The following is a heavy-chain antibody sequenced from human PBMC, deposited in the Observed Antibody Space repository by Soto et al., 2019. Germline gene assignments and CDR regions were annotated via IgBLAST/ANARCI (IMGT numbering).Heavy chain of an antibody. D-gene: IGHD3-10*01. CDR1: GYTFTSYG. J-gene: IGHJ4*02. CDR3: ARDQKRFGHLSDY. Sequence: GASVKVSCKASGYTFTSYGISWVRQAPGQGLEWLGWISAHDGNTNYAQKFQGRVIITTDTSARTAYMELRSLKSDDTAVYYCARDQKRFGHLSDYWGQGTLVTVSS. V-gene: IGHV1-18*01. CDR2: ISAHDGNT.